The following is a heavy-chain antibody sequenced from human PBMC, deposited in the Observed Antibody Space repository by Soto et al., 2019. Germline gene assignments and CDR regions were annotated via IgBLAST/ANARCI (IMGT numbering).Heavy chain of an antibody. CDR1: GFTFSSYA. CDR2: ISYDGSNK. D-gene: IGHD1-1*01. Sequence: QVQVVESGGGVVQPGRSLRLSCAASGFTFSSYAMHWVRQAPGKGLEWVAVISYDGSNKYYADSVKGRFTISRDNSKNTLYLQMNSLRAEDTAVYYCARDRLRYNWNDFPYYYYGMDVWGQGTTVTVSS. CDR3: ARDRLRYNWNDFPYYYYGMDV. J-gene: IGHJ6*02. V-gene: IGHV3-30-3*01.